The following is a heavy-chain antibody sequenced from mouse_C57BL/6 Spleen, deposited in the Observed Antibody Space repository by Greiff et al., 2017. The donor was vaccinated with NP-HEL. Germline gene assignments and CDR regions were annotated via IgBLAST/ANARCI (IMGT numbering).Heavy chain of an antibody. J-gene: IGHJ3*01. CDR3: AGGRATVVPY. D-gene: IGHD1-1*01. CDR2: IYPGDGDT. Sequence: QVQLKQSGPELVKPGASVKISCKASGYAFSSSWMNWVKQRPGKGLEWIGRIYPGDGDTNYNGKFKGKATLTADKSSSTAYMQLSSLTSEDSAVYFCAGGRATVVPYWGQGTLVTVSA. V-gene: IGHV1-82*01. CDR1: GYAFSSSW.